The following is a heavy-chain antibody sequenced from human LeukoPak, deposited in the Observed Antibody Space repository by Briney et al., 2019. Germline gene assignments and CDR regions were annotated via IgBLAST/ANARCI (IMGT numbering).Heavy chain of an antibody. D-gene: IGHD1-26*01. CDR3: ARVEATYYGMDV. CDR1: GFTVSSNY. V-gene: IGHV3-66*01. CDR2: IYSGGST. J-gene: IGHJ6*02. Sequence: GGSLRLSCAASGFTVSSNYMSWVRQAPGKGLEWVSVIYSGGSTYYADSVKGRFTISRDNSKNTLYLQMNSLRAEDTAVYYCARVEATYYGMDVWGQGTTVTVSS.